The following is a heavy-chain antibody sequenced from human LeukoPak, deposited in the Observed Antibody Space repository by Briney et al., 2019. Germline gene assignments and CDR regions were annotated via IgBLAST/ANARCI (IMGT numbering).Heavy chain of an antibody. CDR1: GFNFNTYA. J-gene: IGHJ4*02. V-gene: IGHV3-30*04. D-gene: IGHD3-22*01. CDR2: ISYNGGRK. Sequence: GGSLRLSCVASGFNFNTYAIHWVRQAPGKGLEWVSLISYNGGRKDYAASVKGRFTIDRDNSKNTVYMQMNFPSPDDTAIYFCARQEARDYYYEGLDFWGQGSLVTVSS. CDR3: ARQEARDYYYEGLDF.